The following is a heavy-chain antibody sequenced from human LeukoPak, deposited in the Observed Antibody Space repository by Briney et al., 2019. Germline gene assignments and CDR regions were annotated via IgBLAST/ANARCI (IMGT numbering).Heavy chain of an antibody. CDR2: ISYDGSNK. J-gene: IGHJ3*02. CDR1: GFTFTSAW. V-gene: IGHV3-30-3*01. D-gene: IGHD3-3*01. Sequence: GGSLRLSCAASGFTFTSAWMSWVRQAPGKGLEWVAVISYDGSNKYYADSVKGRFTISRDNSKNTLYLQMNSLRAEDTAVYYCARDSYDFVSNGSVDIWGQGTMVTVSS. CDR3: ARDSYDFVSNGSVDI.